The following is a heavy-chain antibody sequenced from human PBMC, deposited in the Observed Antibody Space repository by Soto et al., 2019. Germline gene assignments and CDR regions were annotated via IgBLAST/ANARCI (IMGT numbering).Heavy chain of an antibody. CDR2: ISDNGGLS. CDR3: ATDRWAGVTDYFDL. D-gene: IGHD3-10*01. V-gene: IGHV3-30-3*01. CDR1: GFTFGTNP. J-gene: IGHJ4*02. Sequence: PGGSLRLSCAASGFTFGTNPMYRVRQAPGRWLEWVAVISDNGGLSYYADSVEGRFTIPRDTSKNNLYLQMNSLRPEDTAVYYCATDRWAGVTDYFDLWGQGDLVTVSA.